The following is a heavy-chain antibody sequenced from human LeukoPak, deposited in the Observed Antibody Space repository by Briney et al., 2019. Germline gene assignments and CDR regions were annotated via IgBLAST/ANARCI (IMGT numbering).Heavy chain of an antibody. CDR2: ISSSGSTI. Sequence: PGGSLRLFCAASGFTFSDYYMSWIRQAPGKGLGWVSYISSSGSTIYYADSVKGRFTISRDNAKNSLYLQMNSLIAEDTAVYYCAMKNKPNYYYYYYMDVWGKGTTVTVSS. CDR1: GFTFSDYY. V-gene: IGHV3-11*01. J-gene: IGHJ6*03. CDR3: AMKNKPNYYYYYYMDV.